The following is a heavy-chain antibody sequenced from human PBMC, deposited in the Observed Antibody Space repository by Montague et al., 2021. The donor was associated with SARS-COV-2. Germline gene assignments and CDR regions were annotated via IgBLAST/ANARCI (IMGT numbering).Heavy chain of an antibody. V-gene: IGHV3-7*01. CDR3: AKNGGAHGLDV. CDR2: IKPDESEK. D-gene: IGHD4-23*01. J-gene: IGHJ6*02. CDR1: GFPFSNIW. Sequence: SRRLSFAASGFPFSNIWMSWFRQAPGKGLEWVANIKPDESEKNYVDSVKGRFSIPRDNAKNSLYLQMDNLRAEDTAVYYCAKNGGAHGLDVWGQGTSVSVSS.